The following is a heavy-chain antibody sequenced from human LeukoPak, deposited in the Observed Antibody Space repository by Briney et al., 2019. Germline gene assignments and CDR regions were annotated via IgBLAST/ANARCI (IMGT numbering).Heavy chain of an antibody. D-gene: IGHD1-26*01. CDR2: IYTSGST. Sequence: SETLSLTCTVSGGSTSSYYWSWTRQPAGKGLEWIGRIYTSGSTNYNPSLKSRVTMSVDTSKNQFSLKLSSVTAADTAVYYCARVGSGSYVNWFDPWGQGTLVTVSS. CDR3: ARVGSGSYVNWFDP. V-gene: IGHV4-4*07. CDR1: GGSTSSYY. J-gene: IGHJ5*02.